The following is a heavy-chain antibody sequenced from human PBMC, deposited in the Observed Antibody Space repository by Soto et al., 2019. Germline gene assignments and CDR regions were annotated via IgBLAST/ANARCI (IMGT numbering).Heavy chain of an antibody. CDR3: ARVGPLPWSLDH. J-gene: IGHJ2*01. Sequence: GGSLRLSCAASELTLSNYWMTWVRRAPGKGLEWVAKIRQDGNEIYYVGSVKGRFTISRDNAKNTLYLQMNSLRGEDTARYYCARVGPLPWSLDHWGRGTLVTVSS. V-gene: IGHV3-7*01. CDR1: ELTLSNYW. D-gene: IGHD2-15*01. CDR2: IRQDGNEI.